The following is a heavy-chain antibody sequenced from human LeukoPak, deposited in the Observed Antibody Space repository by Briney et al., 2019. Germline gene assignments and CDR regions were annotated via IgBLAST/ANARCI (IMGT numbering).Heavy chain of an antibody. J-gene: IGHJ6*03. Sequence: SVKVSCKASGGTFSSYAISWVRQAPGQGLEWMGGIIPIFGTANYAQKFQGRVTITTGESTSTAYMELSSLRSEDTAVYYCARGGTVTLPSYYYYMDVWGKGTTVTVSS. CDR2: IIPIFGTA. CDR1: GGTFSSYA. D-gene: IGHD4-17*01. V-gene: IGHV1-69*05. CDR3: ARGGTVTLPSYYYYMDV.